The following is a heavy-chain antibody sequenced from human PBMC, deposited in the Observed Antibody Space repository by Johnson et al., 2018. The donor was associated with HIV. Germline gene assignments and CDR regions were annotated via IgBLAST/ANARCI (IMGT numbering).Heavy chain of an antibody. D-gene: IGHD3-16*02. V-gene: IGHV3-30*02. J-gene: IGHJ3*02. CDR1: GFTFSSYG. CDR2: IRYDGNNK. CDR3: AMSRGGELWVYTYWSDGFDI. Sequence: VQLVESGGGVVQPGRSLRLSCAASGFTFSSYGMHWVRQAPGTGLEWVAFIRYDGNNKNYADSVNGRFTISRDNSKTTLILQMNSLRAEDTAVYYWAMSRGGELWVYTYWSDGFDIWGQGTMVTVSS.